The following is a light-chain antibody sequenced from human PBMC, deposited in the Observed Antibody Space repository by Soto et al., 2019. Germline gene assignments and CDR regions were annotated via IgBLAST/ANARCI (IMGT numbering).Light chain of an antibody. Sequence: QSVLTQPASVSGFPGQSINISCTGSRSDIGVHSFVSWYQQHPTMVPKLIIYNVYRRPSGVSGRFSASKAGNTASLTISGLRADDEANYYCSAYTSAATLFGGGTKVTVL. CDR2: NVY. J-gene: IGLJ2*01. CDR1: RSDIGVHSF. CDR3: SAYTSAATL. V-gene: IGLV2-14*03.